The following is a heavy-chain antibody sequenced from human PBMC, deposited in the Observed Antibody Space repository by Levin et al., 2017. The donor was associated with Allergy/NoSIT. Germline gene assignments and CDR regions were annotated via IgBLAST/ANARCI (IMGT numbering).Heavy chain of an antibody. CDR2: ISGSGGST. CDR3: AKDPRYCSGGSCYGEDAFDI. J-gene: IGHJ3*02. V-gene: IGHV3-23*01. Sequence: GGSLRLSCAASGFTFSSYAMSWVRQAPGKGLEWVSAISGSGGSTYYADSVKGRFTISRDNSKNTLYLQMNSLRAEDTAVYYCAKDPRYCSGGSCYGEDAFDIWGQGTMVTVSS. CDR1: GFTFSSYA. D-gene: IGHD2-15*01.